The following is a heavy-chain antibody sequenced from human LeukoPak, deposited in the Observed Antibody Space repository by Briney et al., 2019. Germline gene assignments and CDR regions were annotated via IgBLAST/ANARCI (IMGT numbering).Heavy chain of an antibody. J-gene: IGHJ4*02. CDR1: GYTFTSYY. CDR3: ARDLGNWNYGPFDY. CDR2: IKPSGGST. V-gene: IGHV1-46*01. D-gene: IGHD1-7*01. Sequence: ASVKVSCKASGYTFTSYYMHWVRQAPGQGREWMGIIKPSGGSTSYAQKLQGRVTMTRDTYTSTVYMELSSLRSEDTAVYYCARDLGNWNYGPFDYWGQGTLVTVSS.